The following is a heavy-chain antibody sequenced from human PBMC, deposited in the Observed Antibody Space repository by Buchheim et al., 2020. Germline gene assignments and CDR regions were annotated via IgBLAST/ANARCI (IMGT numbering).Heavy chain of an antibody. CDR3: ATVYGV. J-gene: IGHJ4*02. D-gene: IGHD4-17*01. CDR1: GFNFDQYW. V-gene: IGHV3-74*01. Sequence: EVQLVQSGGGLVQPGGSLRLSCVASGFNFDQYWLHWVRQVPGKGLLWVSRINREGTGTAYADSVKGRFTISRDNARNTVYLQRNNLRAEDTAQYVCATVYGVWGQGTL. CDR2: INREGTGT.